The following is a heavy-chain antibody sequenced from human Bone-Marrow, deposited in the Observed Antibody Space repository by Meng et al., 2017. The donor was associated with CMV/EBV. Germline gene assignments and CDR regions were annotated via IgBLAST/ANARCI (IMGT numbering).Heavy chain of an antibody. CDR3: ARERGIAVAGIVGRELLKLGVDY. V-gene: IGHV4-61*01. D-gene: IGHD6-19*01. CDR2: IYYSGST. Sequence: SETLSLTCTVSGGSFSSGSYYWSWIRQPPGKGLEWIGYIYYSGSTNYNPSLKSRVTISVDTSKNQFSLKLSSVTAADTAVYYCARERGIAVAGIVGRELLKLGVDYWGQGTLVTVSS. CDR1: GGSFSSGSYY. J-gene: IGHJ4*02.